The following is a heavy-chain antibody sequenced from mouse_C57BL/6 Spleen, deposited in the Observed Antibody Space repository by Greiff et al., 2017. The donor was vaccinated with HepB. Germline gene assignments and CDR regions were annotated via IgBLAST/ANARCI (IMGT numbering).Heavy chain of an antibody. CDR1: GYTFTSYW. CDR2: IYPGSGST. J-gene: IGHJ3*01. V-gene: IGHV1-55*01. CDR3: AREGYYLAWFAY. Sequence: VKLQESGAELVKPGASVKMSCKASGYTFTSYWITWVKQRPGQGLEWIGDIYPGSGSTNYNEKFKSKATLTVDTSSSTAYMQLSSLTSEDSAVYYCAREGYYLAWFAYWGQGTLVTVSA. D-gene: IGHD2-3*01.